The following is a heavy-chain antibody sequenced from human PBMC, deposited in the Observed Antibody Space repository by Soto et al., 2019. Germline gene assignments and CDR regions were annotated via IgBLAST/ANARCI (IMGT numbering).Heavy chain of an antibody. J-gene: IGHJ3*02. Sequence: SETLSLTCTVSAGSITSYYWSWIRQPPGKGLEWIGCVYYSGNTNYNPSLRSRVTISVDTSKNQFSLKLSSVTAADTAVYYCASGVERLAFDIWGQGTMVTVSS. CDR2: VYYSGNT. D-gene: IGHD1-1*01. CDR1: AGSITSYY. V-gene: IGHV4-59*01. CDR3: ASGVERLAFDI.